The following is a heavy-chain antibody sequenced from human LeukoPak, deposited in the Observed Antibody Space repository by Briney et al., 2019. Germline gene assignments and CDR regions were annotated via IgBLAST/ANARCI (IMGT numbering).Heavy chain of an antibody. CDR1: GGSISSYY. D-gene: IGHD3-22*01. V-gene: IGHV4-59*01. CDR2: IYYSGST. Sequence: SETLSLTCTVSGGSISSYYWSWIRQPPGKGLEWIGYIYYSGSTNYNPSLKSRVTISVDTSKNQFSLKLSSVTAADTAVYYCARDFLGSSGLPYYGMDVWGQGTTVTVSS. CDR3: ARDFLGSSGLPYYGMDV. J-gene: IGHJ6*02.